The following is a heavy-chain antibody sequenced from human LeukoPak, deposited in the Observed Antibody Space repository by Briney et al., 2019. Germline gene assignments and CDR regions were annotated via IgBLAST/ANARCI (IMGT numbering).Heavy chain of an antibody. Sequence: SETLSLTCTVSGGSISSYYRSWIRQPAGKGLEWIGRIYTSGSANYNPSLKSRLTMSVDTYKNQFSLKLSSVTAADTAVYYCARESRRTGDFDYWGQGTLVTVSS. D-gene: IGHD7-27*01. CDR2: IYTSGSA. CDR3: ARESRRTGDFDY. V-gene: IGHV4-4*07. CDR1: GGSISSYY. J-gene: IGHJ4*02.